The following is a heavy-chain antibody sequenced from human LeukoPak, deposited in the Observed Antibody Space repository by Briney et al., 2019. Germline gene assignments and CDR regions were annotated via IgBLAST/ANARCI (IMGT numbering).Heavy chain of an antibody. V-gene: IGHV4-59*01. CDR2: IYYSGST. D-gene: IGHD1-1*01. CDR1: GGSISTYY. CDR3: ARGSYSFDY. J-gene: IGHJ4*02. Sequence: SETLSLTCTVSGGSISTYYWSWIRQPPGKGLEWIGYIYYSGSTNYNPSLKSRVPISVDTSKNQFSLKLSSVTAADTAVYYRARGSYSFDYWGQGTLVTVSS.